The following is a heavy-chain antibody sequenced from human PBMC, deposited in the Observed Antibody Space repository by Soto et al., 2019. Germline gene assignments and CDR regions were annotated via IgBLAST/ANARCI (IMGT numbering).Heavy chain of an antibody. CDR3: ARGRDIITMITFWFDP. D-gene: IGHD3-22*01. CDR2: IWDDGSNK. V-gene: IGHV3-33*01. Sequence: GGSLRLSCAASGFNFSNYGMHWVRQAPGKGLEWVAVIWDDGSNKYYADSVKGRFTISRDNSKNTLSLQMNSLRAEDTAVYYCARGRDIITMITFWFDPWGQGTLVTVSS. CDR1: GFNFSNYG. J-gene: IGHJ5*02.